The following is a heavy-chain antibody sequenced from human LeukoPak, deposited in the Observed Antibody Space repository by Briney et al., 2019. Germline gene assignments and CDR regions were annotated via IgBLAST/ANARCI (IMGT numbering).Heavy chain of an antibody. CDR1: GDSVSSNRAA. Sequence: SQTLSLTCVISGDSVSSNRAAWSWIRQSPSRGLEWLGRTYRTSKWFTEYPVSLKSRITIKPDTSKNQFSLHLNSVSPEDTAVYYCARTYYDFWSGYYVFDYWGQGTLVTVSS. CDR3: ARTYYDFWSGYYVFDY. D-gene: IGHD3-3*01. CDR2: TYRTSKWFT. J-gene: IGHJ4*02. V-gene: IGHV6-1*01.